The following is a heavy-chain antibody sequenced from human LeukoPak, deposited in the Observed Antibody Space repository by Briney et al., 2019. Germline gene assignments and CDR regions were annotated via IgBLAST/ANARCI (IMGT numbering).Heavy chain of an antibody. J-gene: IGHJ4*02. CDR3: ARDLFADYYDSSGPFDY. CDR1: GFTFSSYA. Sequence: GGSLRLSCAASGFTFSSYAMHWVRQAPGKGLEWVAVVSYDGSNKYYADSVKGRFTISRDNSKNTLYLQMNSLRAEDTAVYYCARDLFADYYDSSGPFDYWGQGTLVTVSS. CDR2: VSYDGSNK. V-gene: IGHV3-30*04. D-gene: IGHD3-22*01.